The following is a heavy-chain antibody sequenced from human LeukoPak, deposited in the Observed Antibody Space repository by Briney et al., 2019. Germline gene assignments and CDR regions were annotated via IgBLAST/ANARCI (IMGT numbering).Heavy chain of an antibody. CDR2: ISWNSGSI. Sequence: GGSLRLSCAASGFIFDDYAMHWVRQAPGKGLEWVSGISWNSGSIGYADSVKGRFTISRDNAKNSLYLQMNSLRAEDTAVYYCAREWGYYDYWGQGTLVTVSS. CDR3: AREWGYYDY. V-gene: IGHV3-9*01. J-gene: IGHJ4*02. D-gene: IGHD3-16*01. CDR1: GFIFDDYA.